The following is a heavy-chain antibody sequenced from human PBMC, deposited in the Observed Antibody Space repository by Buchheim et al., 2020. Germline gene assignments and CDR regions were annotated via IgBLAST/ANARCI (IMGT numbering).Heavy chain of an antibody. CDR2: ISYDGGSQ. J-gene: IGHJ1*01. D-gene: IGHD6-19*01. CDR3: AGVSRGGQWLVRHFFQD. CDR1: EFSFFSYA. V-gene: IGHV3-30*04. Sequence: VQLVESGGGVVQPGRSLRLSCVASEFSFFSYAVHWVRQAPGKGMEWVAIISYDGGSQYYAHSVKGRFSISRDSPKNTVFPQMNSLRSEDSGIYYCAGVSRGGQWLVRHFFQDWGQGT.